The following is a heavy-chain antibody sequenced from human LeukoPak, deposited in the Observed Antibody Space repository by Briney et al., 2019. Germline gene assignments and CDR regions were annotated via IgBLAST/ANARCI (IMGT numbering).Heavy chain of an antibody. Sequence: PSETLSLTCTVFGDSTSSDRYYGGWVRQPPGKGLEWIGNIYYSGSTYYNPSLKSRVTMSVDTSKNQFFLKLNSVTAADTAVYYCARGLGAAAVFDYWGQGTLVTVSS. CDR1: GDSTSSDRYY. D-gene: IGHD6-13*01. CDR2: IYYSGST. CDR3: ARGLGAAAVFDY. V-gene: IGHV4-39*07. J-gene: IGHJ4*02.